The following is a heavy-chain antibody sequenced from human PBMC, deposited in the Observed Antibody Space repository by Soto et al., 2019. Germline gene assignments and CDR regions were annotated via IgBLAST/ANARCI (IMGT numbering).Heavy chain of an antibody. D-gene: IGHD6-19*01. CDR3: ARGRYSSGWYIDF. Sequence: ASVKVSCKASGYTFTSYAMHWVRQAPGQRLEWMGWINAGNNNIKYLQKFQGRVTITRDTSTSTAYMELRSLRSDDTAVYYCARGRYSSGWYIDFSGQGTLVTVSS. CDR1: GYTFTSYA. V-gene: IGHV1-3*01. CDR2: INAGNNNI. J-gene: IGHJ4*02.